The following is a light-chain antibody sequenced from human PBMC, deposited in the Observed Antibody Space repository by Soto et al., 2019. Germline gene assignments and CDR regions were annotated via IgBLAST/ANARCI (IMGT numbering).Light chain of an antibody. CDR2: EVN. CDR1: SSDVGGSKY. J-gene: IGLJ1*01. V-gene: IGLV2-14*01. CDR3: CSFTTSNTYV. Sequence: QSALTQPASVSGSPGQSITISCIGTSSDVGGSKYVSGYQQPPGKAPKLRIYEVNNRPSGVSSRFSGSKSGNTASLTISGLQADDETDYYCCSFTTSNTYVFGTGTKLTVL.